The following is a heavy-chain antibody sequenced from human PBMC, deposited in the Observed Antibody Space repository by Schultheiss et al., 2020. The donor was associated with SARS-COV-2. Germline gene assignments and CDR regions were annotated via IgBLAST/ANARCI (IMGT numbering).Heavy chain of an antibody. D-gene: IGHD3-10*01. Sequence: GGSLRLSCAASGFTFDDYAMHWVRQAPGKGLEWVSGISWNSGSIGYADSVKGRFTISRDTSKNTLFLQMNSLTAEDTAVYYCAKEGFGDDAFDIWGQGTMVTVSS. CDR2: ISWNSGSI. CDR1: GFTFDDYA. J-gene: IGHJ3*02. V-gene: IGHV3-9*01. CDR3: AKEGFGDDAFDI.